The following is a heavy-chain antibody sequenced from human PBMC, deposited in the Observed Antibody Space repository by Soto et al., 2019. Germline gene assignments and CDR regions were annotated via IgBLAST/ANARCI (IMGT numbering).Heavy chain of an antibody. CDR1: GFTFDDYA. Sequence: DVQLVESGGGLVQPGRSLRLSCAASGFTFDDYAMHWVRQAPGKGLEWVSGISWNSGSIGYADSVKGRFTISRDNAKNSLYLQMNSLRAEDTALYYCAKDPAPILVGATTFFDYWGQGTLVTVSS. CDR3: AKDPAPILVGATTFFDY. V-gene: IGHV3-9*01. CDR2: ISWNSGSI. D-gene: IGHD1-26*01. J-gene: IGHJ4*02.